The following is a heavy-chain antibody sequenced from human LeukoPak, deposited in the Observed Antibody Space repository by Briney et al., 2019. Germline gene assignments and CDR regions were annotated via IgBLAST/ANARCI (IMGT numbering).Heavy chain of an antibody. V-gene: IGHV3-23*01. Sequence: GGSLRLSCAVSGFTFSNAWMSWVRQTPGKGLEWVSAISGGGDITYYADSVRGRFTISRDNSKDTLFLQMHSLRPGDTAVYYCVREDTPATANYWGQGTLVTISS. D-gene: IGHD2-21*02. CDR1: GFTFSNAW. J-gene: IGHJ4*02. CDR3: VREDTPATANY. CDR2: ISGGGDIT.